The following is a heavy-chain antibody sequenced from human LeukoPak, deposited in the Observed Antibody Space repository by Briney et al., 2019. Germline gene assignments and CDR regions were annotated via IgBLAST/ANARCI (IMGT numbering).Heavy chain of an antibody. CDR1: GYTFTSYR. J-gene: IGHJ6*02. CDR3: ARDRDYGSGSYGLYYFYGMDV. CDR2: ISAYNGNT. V-gene: IGHV1-18*01. Sequence: GASVKVSCKASGYTFTSYRISWVRQAPGQGLEWMGWISAYNGNTNYAQKLQGRVTMTTDTSTSTAYMELRSLRSDDTAVYYCARDRDYGSGSYGLYYFYGMDVWGQGTTVTVSS. D-gene: IGHD3-10*01.